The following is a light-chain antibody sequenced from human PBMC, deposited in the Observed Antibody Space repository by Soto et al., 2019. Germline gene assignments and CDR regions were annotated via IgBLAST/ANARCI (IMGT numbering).Light chain of an antibody. CDR1: QNIRSY. J-gene: IGKJ1*01. CDR3: QQGYSSRWT. V-gene: IGKV1-39*01. Sequence: DIQMTQSPSSLSASVGDRVTITCRASQNIRSYLNWYQQKPGKAPQLLIYATSSLQTGVPSRFSASGSGTDFSLVISDLQPEEYATYYCQQGYSSRWTSGRGTKVE. CDR2: ATS.